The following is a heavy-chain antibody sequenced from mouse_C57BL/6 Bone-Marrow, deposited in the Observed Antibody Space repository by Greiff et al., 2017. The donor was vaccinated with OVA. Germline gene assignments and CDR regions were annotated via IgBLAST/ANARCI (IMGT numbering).Heavy chain of an antibody. CDR3: AIGDYYGSSYWYFDV. J-gene: IGHJ1*03. Sequence: VQLQQPGAELVKPGASVKVSCKASGYTFTSYWMHWVKQRPGQGLEWIGRIHPSDSDTNYNQKFKGKATLTVDKSSSTAYMQLSSLTSEDSAVYYCAIGDYYGSSYWYFDVWGTGTTVTVSS. CDR1: GYTFTSYW. V-gene: IGHV1-74*01. D-gene: IGHD1-1*01. CDR2: IHPSDSDT.